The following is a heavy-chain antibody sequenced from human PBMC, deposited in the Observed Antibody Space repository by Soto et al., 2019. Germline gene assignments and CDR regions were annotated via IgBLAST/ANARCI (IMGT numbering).Heavy chain of an antibody. CDR2: IFSNDEK. V-gene: IGHV2-26*01. CDR3: ARTTPVLRFLEWLSPGWFDP. J-gene: IGHJ5*02. CDR1: GFSLSNARMG. Sequence: QVTLKESGPVLVNPTETLTLTCTVSGFSLSNARMGVSWIRQPPGKALEWLAHIFSNDEKSYSTSLKSRLTISKDTSKSQVVLTMTNMDPVDTATYYCARTTPVLRFLEWLSPGWFDPWGQGTLVTVSS. D-gene: IGHD3-3*01.